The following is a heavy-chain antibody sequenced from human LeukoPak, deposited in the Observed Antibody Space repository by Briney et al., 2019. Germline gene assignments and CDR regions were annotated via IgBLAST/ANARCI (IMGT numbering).Heavy chain of an antibody. J-gene: IGHJ4*02. CDR3: ARGLLVGATSSSYYFDY. CDR2: INHSGST. Sequence: PSETLSLTCAVYGGSFSGYYWSWIRPPPGKGLEWIGEINHSGSTNYNPSLKSRVTISVDTSKNQFSLKLSSVTAADTAVYYCARGLLVGATSSSYYFDYWGQGTLVTVSS. D-gene: IGHD1-26*01. CDR1: GGSFSGYY. V-gene: IGHV4-34*01.